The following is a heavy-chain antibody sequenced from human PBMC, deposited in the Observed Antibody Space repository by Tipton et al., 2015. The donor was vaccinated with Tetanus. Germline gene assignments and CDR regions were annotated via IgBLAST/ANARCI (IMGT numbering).Heavy chain of an antibody. Sequence: SLRLSCAASGFMFSSYTMSWVRQAPGKGLECVSAIGGSGGASYYADSVKGRFTISRDNSKSTLYLQMNGLRDDDTAVYFCARDFRPIFGVAHPFDSWGQGTLVTVSS. J-gene: IGHJ5*01. CDR2: IGGSGGAS. V-gene: IGHV3-23*01. CDR1: GFMFSSYT. D-gene: IGHD3-3*01. CDR3: ARDFRPIFGVAHPFDS.